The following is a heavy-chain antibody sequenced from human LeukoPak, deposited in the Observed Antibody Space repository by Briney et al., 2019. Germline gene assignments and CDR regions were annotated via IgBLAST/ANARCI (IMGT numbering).Heavy chain of an antibody. J-gene: IGHJ3*02. CDR3: ARVRKYSSGWYDAFDI. D-gene: IGHD6-19*01. V-gene: IGHV3-11*05. CDR2: ISSSSSYT. Sequence: GGSLRLSCAASGFTFSDYYMSWIRQAPGKGLEWVSYISSSSSYTNYADSVKGRFTISRDNAKNSLYLQMNSLRAEDTAVYYCARVRKYSSGWYDAFDIWGQGTMVSVSS. CDR1: GFTFSDYY.